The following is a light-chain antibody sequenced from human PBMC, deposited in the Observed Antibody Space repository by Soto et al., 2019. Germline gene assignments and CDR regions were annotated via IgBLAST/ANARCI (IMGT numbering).Light chain of an antibody. Sequence: DIEMTQSPSSLSASVGDRVIITCQASQDISNYLNWYQEKPGRVPKLLIYDTSNLQTGVPSRFSGSGSGTHFTFTTTNLQPEDIATYYCQQHNTVPLTFCGGTKVEIK. CDR2: DTS. CDR3: QQHNTVPLT. V-gene: IGKV1-33*01. CDR1: QDISNY. J-gene: IGKJ4*01.